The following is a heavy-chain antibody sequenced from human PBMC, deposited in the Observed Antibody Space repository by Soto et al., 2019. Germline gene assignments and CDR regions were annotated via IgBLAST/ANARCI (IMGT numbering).Heavy chain of an antibody. CDR3: ARGNHRWLQLWYFDL. J-gene: IGHJ2*01. CDR2: IIPIFGTA. V-gene: IGHV1-69*12. D-gene: IGHD5-12*01. Sequence: QVQLVQSGAEVKKPGSSVTVSCKASGGTFSSYTISWVRQAPGQGLEWMGGIIPIFGTANYAQKFQGRVTITADESTSPAYMELSCLRSEDTAVYYCARGNHRWLQLWYFDLWGRGTLVTVSS. CDR1: GGTFSSYT.